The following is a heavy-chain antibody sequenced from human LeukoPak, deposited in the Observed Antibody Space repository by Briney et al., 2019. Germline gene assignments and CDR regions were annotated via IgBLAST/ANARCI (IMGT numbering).Heavy chain of an antibody. CDR3: ARTSYSSGWSPFDY. D-gene: IGHD6-19*01. CDR2: INSDGSST. J-gene: IGHJ4*02. Sequence: PGGSLRLSCAASGFTFSSYWMHWVRQAPGKGLVWVSRINSDGSSTSYADSVKGLFTISRDNSKNTLYLQMNSLRAEDTAVYYCARTSYSSGWSPFDYWGQGTLVTVSS. CDR1: GFTFSSYW. V-gene: IGHV3-74*01.